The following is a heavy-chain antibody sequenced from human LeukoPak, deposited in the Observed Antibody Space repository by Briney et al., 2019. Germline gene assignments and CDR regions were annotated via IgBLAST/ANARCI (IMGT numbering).Heavy chain of an antibody. CDR1: GFTFSSYA. CDR3: ARALSSSVKYYYYYMDV. Sequence: PGRSLRLSCAASGFTFSSYAMHWVRQAPGKGLEWVAVISYDGSNKYYADSVKGRFTISRDNSKNTLYMQMNSLKPEDTAVYYCARALSSSVKYYYYYMDVWGKGTTVTVSS. CDR2: ISYDGSNK. V-gene: IGHV3-30-3*01. J-gene: IGHJ6*03. D-gene: IGHD6-6*01.